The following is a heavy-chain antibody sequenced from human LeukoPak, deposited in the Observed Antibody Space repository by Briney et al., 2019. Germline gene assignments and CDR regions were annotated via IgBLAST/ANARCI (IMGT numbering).Heavy chain of an antibody. CDR3: ARDCDFWSGYYKDGDWFDP. Sequence: GASVKVSCKASGGTFSSYAISWVRQAPGQGLEWMGGIIPIFGTANYAQKFQGRVTITADESTSTAYMELSSLRSGDTAVYYCARDCDFWSGYYKDGDWFDPWGQGTLVTVSS. J-gene: IGHJ5*02. CDR1: GGTFSSYA. CDR2: IIPIFGTA. D-gene: IGHD3-3*01. V-gene: IGHV1-69*13.